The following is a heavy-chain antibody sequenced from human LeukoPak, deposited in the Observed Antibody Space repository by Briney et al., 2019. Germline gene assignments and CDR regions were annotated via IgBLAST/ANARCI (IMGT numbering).Heavy chain of an antibody. CDR1: GGSISSSSYY. V-gene: IGHV4-39*07. CDR3: ARDRYCSSTSCYPHAGFDP. J-gene: IGHJ5*02. D-gene: IGHD2-2*01. Sequence: SETLSLTCTVSGGSISSSSYYWGWIRQPPGKGLEWIGSIYYSGSTYYNPSLKSRVTISVDTSKNQFSLRLTSVTAADTAVYYCARDRYCSSTSCYPHAGFDPWGQGTLVTVSS. CDR2: IYYSGST.